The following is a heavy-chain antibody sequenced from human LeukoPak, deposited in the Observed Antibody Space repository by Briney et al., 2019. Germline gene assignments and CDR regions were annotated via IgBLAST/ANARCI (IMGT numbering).Heavy chain of an antibody. CDR3: AWECTNGVCYLDY. CDR2: IYYSGST. CDR1: GGSISSSSYY. Sequence: SETLSLTCTVSGGSISSSSYYWGWIRQPPGKGLEWIGRIYYSGSTYYNPSLKRRVTISVDTSKNQFSVKLSSVTAGDTAVYSGAWECTNGVCYLDYWGQGTLVTVSS. D-gene: IGHD2-8*01. J-gene: IGHJ4*02. V-gene: IGHV4-39*01.